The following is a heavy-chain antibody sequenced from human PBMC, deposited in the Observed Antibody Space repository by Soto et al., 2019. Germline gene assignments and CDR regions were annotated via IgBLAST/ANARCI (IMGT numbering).Heavy chain of an antibody. D-gene: IGHD5-18*01. V-gene: IGHV4-39*01. J-gene: IGHJ5*02. CDR3: AGHMSKRLNVDTAMVIWFDP. Sequence: PSETMSLTCTVSGGSISSSGYYWGWIRQPPGKGLEWIGSIYYSGSTYYNPSLKSRVTISVDTSKNQFPLKLSSVTAADTAVYYCAGHMSKRLNVDTAMVIWFDPWGQGTLVTVSS. CDR1: GGSISSSGYY. CDR2: IYYSGST.